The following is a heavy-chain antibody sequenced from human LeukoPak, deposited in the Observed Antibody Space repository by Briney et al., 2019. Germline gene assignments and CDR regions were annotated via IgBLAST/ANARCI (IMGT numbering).Heavy chain of an antibody. CDR3: ARRGALVGAADY. D-gene: IGHD1-26*01. CDR2: IYHSGST. J-gene: IGHJ4*02. CDR1: GYSISSGYY. Sequence: PSETLSLTCTVSGYSISSGYYWGWIRQPPGKGLEWIGSIYHSGSTYYNPSLKSRVTISVDTSKNQFSLKLSSVTAADTAVYYCARRGALVGAADYWGQGTLVTVSS. V-gene: IGHV4-38-2*02.